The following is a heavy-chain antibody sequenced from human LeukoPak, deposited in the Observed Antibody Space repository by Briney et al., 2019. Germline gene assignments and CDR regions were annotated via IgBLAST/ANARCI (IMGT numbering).Heavy chain of an antibody. CDR1: GFTFSSYW. D-gene: IGHD3-10*02. CDR2: IKQDGSEK. Sequence: GGSLRLYCAASGFTFSSYWMSWVRQAPGNGLEWVANIKQDGSEKYYVDSVKGRFTISRDNAKNSLYLQMNSLRAEDTAVYYCAELGITMIGGVWGKGTTVTISS. CDR3: AELGITMIGGV. V-gene: IGHV3-7*01. J-gene: IGHJ6*04.